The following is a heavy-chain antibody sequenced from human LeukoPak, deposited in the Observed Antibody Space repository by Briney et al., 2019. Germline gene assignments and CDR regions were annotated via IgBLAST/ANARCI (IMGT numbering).Heavy chain of an antibody. J-gene: IGHJ4*02. CDR1: GFTFSNYW. CDR2: IKEDGSEK. D-gene: IGHD1-7*01. V-gene: IGHV3-7*01. CDR3: ARDKELGSQRGSSFDY. Sequence: GGSLRLSCEASGFTFSNYWMSWVRQAPGEGLEWVANIKEDGSEKYHVDSVMGRFTISRDNAKNSLYLQMNSLRVEDTAVYYCARDKELGSQRGSSFDYWSQGTLLTVSS.